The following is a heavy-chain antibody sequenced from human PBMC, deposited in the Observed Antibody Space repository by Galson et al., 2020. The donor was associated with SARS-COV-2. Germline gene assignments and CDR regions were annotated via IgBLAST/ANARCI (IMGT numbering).Heavy chain of an antibody. D-gene: IGHD6-19*01. J-gene: IGHJ3*01. CDR1: GGSISSYY. V-gene: IGHV4-59*01. CDR2: VHYNGNT. CDR3: ARGRSCPFXXXXXXX. Sequence: SETLSLTCTVSGGSISSYYWSWIRQPPGKGLEWIGYVHYNGNTYYNPSLKSRVTLSVDTPKNLFSLKVNSVTAADTAVYYCARGRSCPFXXXXXXXWGQGTMVTVXS.